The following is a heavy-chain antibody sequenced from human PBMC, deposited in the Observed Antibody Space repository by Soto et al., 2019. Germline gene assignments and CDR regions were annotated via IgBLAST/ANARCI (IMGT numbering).Heavy chain of an antibody. CDR1: GFPFSNYA. CDR2: IGGGDDI. Sequence: GGSLSLSCEASGFPFSNYAMAWVRQTPGEGPEWVSTIGGGDDIFYAESVQGRFIISRDDSRSTMYLQMDNLRVEDTAIYFCAKDSISYNGIYDAFDVWGQGTMVTVSS. J-gene: IGHJ3*01. CDR3: AKDSISYNGIYDAFDV. D-gene: IGHD3-3*02. V-gene: IGHV3-23*01.